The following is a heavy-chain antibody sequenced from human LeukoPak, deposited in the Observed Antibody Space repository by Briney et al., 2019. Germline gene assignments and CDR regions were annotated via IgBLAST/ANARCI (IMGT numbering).Heavy chain of an antibody. CDR3: ARAEETYDSSGYTFGY. Sequence: GGSLRLSCAASGFTFSSYAMHWVRQAPGKGLEWVSGISWNSGSIGYADSVKGRFTISRDNAKNSLYLQMNSLRAEDMALYYCARAEETYDSSGYTFGYWGQGTLVTVSS. J-gene: IGHJ4*02. D-gene: IGHD3-22*01. CDR2: ISWNSGSI. V-gene: IGHV3-9*03. CDR1: GFTFSSYA.